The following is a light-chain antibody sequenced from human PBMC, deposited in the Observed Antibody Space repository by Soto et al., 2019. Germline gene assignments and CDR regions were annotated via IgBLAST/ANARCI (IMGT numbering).Light chain of an antibody. J-gene: IGLJ2*01. CDR3: CAYTGDRNVL. CDR2: ELS. V-gene: IGLV2-14*03. Sequence: QSVLTQPASVSGSPGQSITISCTGTSSDVGGYNYVSWYQQHPGRAPTLIIYELSRRPSGTSNRFSGSRSGNTASLTISGLQVEDEAHYYCCAYTGDRNVLFGGGTKLTVL. CDR1: SSDVGGYNY.